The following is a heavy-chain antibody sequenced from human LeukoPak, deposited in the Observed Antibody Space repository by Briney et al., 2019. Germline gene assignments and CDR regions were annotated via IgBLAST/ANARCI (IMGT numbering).Heavy chain of an antibody. J-gene: IGHJ4*02. CDR3: AREGAHSCTNVVCGAFDY. CDR1: GFTFSSYA. CDR2: ISYDGSNK. V-gene: IGHV3-30-3*01. Sequence: GGSLRLSCAASGFTFSSYAMHWVRQAPGKGLEWVAVISYDGSNKYYADSVKGRFTISRDNSKNTLYLQMNSLRAEDTAVCYGAREGAHSCTNVVCGAFDYWGQGTLVTVSS. D-gene: IGHD2-8*01.